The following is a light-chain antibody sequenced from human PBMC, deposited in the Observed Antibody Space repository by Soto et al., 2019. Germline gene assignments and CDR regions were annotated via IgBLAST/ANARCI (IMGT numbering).Light chain of an antibody. Sequence: DIQMTQSPSSLSASVGDRVTITCRASQALRNDVGWYQQKPGQAPKRLIYAVSNLQSGVPSRFSVSGSRTVFTLTLSILQPEDFATYYCLRHNDCPLTFGGGTKGEIK. CDR3: LRHNDCPLT. J-gene: IGKJ4*01. V-gene: IGKV1-17*01. CDR2: AVS. CDR1: QALRND.